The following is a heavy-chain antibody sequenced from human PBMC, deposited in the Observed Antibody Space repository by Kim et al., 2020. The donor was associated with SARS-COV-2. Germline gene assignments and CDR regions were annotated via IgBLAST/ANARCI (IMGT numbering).Heavy chain of an antibody. CDR2: FSGSGSYT. Sequence: GGSLRLSCAASGFTFSSYAMSWVRQAPGKGLEWVSAFSGSGSYTYYADSVKGRFTISRDNSKSTLYLQMNSLRAEDTAVYYCTKSGRSSPFRDYYSGVD. CDR3: TKSGRSSPFRDYYSGVD. CDR1: GFTFSSYA. J-gene: IGHJ6*01. D-gene: IGHD6-6*01. V-gene: IGHV3-23*01.